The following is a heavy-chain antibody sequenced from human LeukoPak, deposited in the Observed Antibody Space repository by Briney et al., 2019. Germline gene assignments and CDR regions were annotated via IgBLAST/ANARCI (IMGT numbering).Heavy chain of an antibody. CDR1: GDSVSSDSAA. J-gene: IGHJ6*03. CDR3: ARVAAWTAGDYYYYMDV. V-gene: IGHV6-1*01. Sequence: SQTLSLTCAISGDSVSSDSAAWNWIRQSPSRGLEWLGRTYYRSKWYNDYAVSVKSRITINPDTSKNQFSLQLNSVTPEDTAVYYCARVAAWTAGDYYYYMDVWGKGTTVTVSS. D-gene: IGHD3/OR15-3a*01. CDR2: TYYRSKWYN.